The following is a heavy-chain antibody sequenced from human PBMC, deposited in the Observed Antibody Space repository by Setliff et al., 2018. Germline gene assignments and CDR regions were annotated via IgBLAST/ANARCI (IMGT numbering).Heavy chain of an antibody. CDR3: ASRNSDGGPEYFQH. Sequence: SETLSLTCTVSGGSISSYDYYWGWVRQAPGKGLEWIGNIYYTGVTFYNPSLRSRVTLSVDRSRDHFSLSLTSVTAADTAVYYCASRNSDGGPEYFQHWGQGALVTVSS. J-gene: IGHJ1*01. V-gene: IGHV4-39*07. CDR2: IYYTGVT. CDR1: GGSISSYDYY. D-gene: IGHD1-26*01.